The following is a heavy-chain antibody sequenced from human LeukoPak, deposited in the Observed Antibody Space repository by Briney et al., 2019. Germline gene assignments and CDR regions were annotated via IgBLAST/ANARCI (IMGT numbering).Heavy chain of an antibody. J-gene: IGHJ4*02. CDR1: GFTFSDFY. V-gene: IGHV3-11*01. D-gene: IGHD3-16*02. CDR2: ISNSGGHTT. Sequence: GGSLRLSCAASGFTFSDFYMGWIRQAPGKGLEWVSYISNSGGHTTYYADSVKGRFTISRDDSNNLLYLQMNSLRAEDTAVYYCAKSLGVGGYTRYKGFDQWGQGTLVTVSS. CDR3: AKSLGVGGYTRYKGFDQ.